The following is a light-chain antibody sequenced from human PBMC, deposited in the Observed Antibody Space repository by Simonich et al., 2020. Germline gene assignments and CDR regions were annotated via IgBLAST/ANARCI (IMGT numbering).Light chain of an antibody. CDR2: DNN. CDR1: SSNIGSNY. CDR3: GTWDSSLSAGV. Sequence: QSVLTQPPSASGTPGQRVTFSCSGSSSNIGSNYVYWYQPLPGTAPKLLIYDNNKRPSGSPVRFSGSKSGTSATLGITGLQTGDDADYYCGTWDSSLSAGVFGGGTKLTVL. V-gene: IGLV1-51*01. J-gene: IGLJ3*02.